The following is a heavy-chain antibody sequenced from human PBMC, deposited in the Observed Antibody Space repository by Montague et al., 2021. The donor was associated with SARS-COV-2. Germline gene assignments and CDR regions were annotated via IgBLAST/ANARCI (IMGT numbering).Heavy chain of an antibody. CDR3: ASGICPWGSYYDRYYYGLNI. CDR1: GGSLSGYY. D-gene: IGHD3-10*01. V-gene: IGHV4-34*01. CDR2: INHSANT. J-gene: IGHJ6*02. Sequence: SETLSLTCAVYGGSLSGYYWSWIRQPPEKGLEWIGEINHSANTKYNPSLKSPVTISIDTSKNQFSLKMTSVTAADTATYYWASGICPWGSYYDRYYYGLNIWGPGTPVIVSS.